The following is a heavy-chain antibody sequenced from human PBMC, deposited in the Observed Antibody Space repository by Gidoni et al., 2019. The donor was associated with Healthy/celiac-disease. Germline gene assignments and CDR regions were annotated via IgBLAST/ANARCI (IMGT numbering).Heavy chain of an antibody. Sequence: QVQLQQWGAGLLKPSETLSLTCAVNGGSFSGYYWSWIRQPPGKGLEWIGEINHSGSTNYNPSLKSLVNISVDTSKNQFSLKLSSVTAADTAVYYCAREVGYNLDCDYWGQGPLVTVSS. CDR2: INHSGST. J-gene: IGHJ4*02. D-gene: IGHD5-12*01. V-gene: IGHV4-34*01. CDR1: GGSFSGYY. CDR3: AREVGYNLDCDY.